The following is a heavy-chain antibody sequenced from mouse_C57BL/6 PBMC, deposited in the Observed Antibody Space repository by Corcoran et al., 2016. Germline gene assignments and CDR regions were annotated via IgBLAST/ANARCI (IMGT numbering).Heavy chain of an antibody. CDR2: INPNNGGT. V-gene: IGHV1-26*01. CDR3: ARSLY. CDR1: GYTFTDYY. Sequence: EVQLQQSGPELVKPGASVKISCKASGYTFTDYYMNWVKQSHGKSLEWIGDINPNNGGTSYNQKFKGKATLTVEKSSSTAYMELRSLTSEDSAVYYCARSLYWGQGTLVTVSA. J-gene: IGHJ3*01.